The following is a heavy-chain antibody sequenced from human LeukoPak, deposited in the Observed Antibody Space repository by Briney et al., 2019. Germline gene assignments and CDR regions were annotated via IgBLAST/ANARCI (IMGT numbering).Heavy chain of an antibody. Sequence: SETLSLTCNVYGGSFTGYSWTWIRQPPGKGLEWIGEVDHSGSANNNPSLKSRVTISVDTSKRQFSLKLTSVTAADTAVYYCASINNRFDPWGQGTLVTVSS. D-gene: IGHD2/OR15-2a*01. CDR1: GGSFTGYS. V-gene: IGHV4-34*01. CDR2: VDHSGSA. J-gene: IGHJ5*02. CDR3: ASINNRFDP.